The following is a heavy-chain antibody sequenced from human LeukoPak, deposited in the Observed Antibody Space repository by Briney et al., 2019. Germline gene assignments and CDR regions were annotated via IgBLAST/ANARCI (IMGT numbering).Heavy chain of an antibody. CDR2: ISYDGSNK. CDR1: GFTFSSYG. J-gene: IGHJ6*02. Sequence: GGSLRLSCAASGFTFSSYGMHWVRQAPGKGLEGVAVISYDGSNKYYADSVKGRFTISRDNSKNTLYLQMNSLRAEDTAVYYCAKDLLYGDYPSSGMDVWGQGTTVTVSS. D-gene: IGHD4-17*01. CDR3: AKDLLYGDYPSSGMDV. V-gene: IGHV3-30*18.